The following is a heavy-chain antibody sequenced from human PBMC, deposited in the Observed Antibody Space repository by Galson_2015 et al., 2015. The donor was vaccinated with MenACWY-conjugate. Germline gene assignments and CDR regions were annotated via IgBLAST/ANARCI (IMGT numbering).Heavy chain of an antibody. CDR1: GFTFSDYY. J-gene: IGHJ4*02. Sequence: SLRLSCAASGFTFSDYYMSWIRQAPGKGLECISYISSRSSESNYADSVKGRFTISRDNAKNTLYLQMNSLRAEDTAVYYCATYCSSPSCYANGAYWGQGTLVTVSS. CDR2: ISSRSSES. V-gene: IGHV3-11*06. CDR3: ATYCSSPSCYANGAY. D-gene: IGHD2-2*01.